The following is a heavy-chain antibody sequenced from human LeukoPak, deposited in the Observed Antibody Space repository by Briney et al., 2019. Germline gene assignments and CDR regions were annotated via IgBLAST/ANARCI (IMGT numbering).Heavy chain of an antibody. D-gene: IGHD1-7*01. CDR1: GFTFSGYS. CDR3: ARDQNYSFDC. CDR2: ISYDGTNK. V-gene: IGHV3-30*03. J-gene: IGHJ4*02. Sequence: GGSLRLSCVVSGFTFSGYSMNWVRQAPGKGLEWVVAISYDGTNKYYADSVKGRFTISRDNSKNTLYLQMNSLRAEDTAVYYCARDQNYSFDCWGQGTLVTVSS.